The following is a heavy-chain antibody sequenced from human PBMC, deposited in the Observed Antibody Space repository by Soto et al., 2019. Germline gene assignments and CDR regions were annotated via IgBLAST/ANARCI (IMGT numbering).Heavy chain of an antibody. CDR3: ARDGARITVFGVVYYFDH. J-gene: IGHJ4*02. V-gene: IGHV1-3*01. D-gene: IGHD3-3*01. Sequence: ASVKVSCKASGGTFSSYAISWVRQAPGQGLEWMGWINAGNGNTKYSQKFQGRVAITRDTSASTAYMELSSLRSEDTAVYFCARDGARITVFGVVYYFDHWGQGTLVTVSS. CDR2: INAGNGNT. CDR1: GGTFSSYA.